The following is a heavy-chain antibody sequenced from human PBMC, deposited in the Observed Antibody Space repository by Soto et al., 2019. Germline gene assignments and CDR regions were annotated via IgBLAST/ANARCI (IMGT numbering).Heavy chain of an antibody. CDR3: ARVERGTATTVVDAFDI. CDR1: GGFVSSGSYY. D-gene: IGHD1-1*01. V-gene: IGHV4-34*01. CDR2: MSHSGGT. J-gene: IGHJ3*02. Sequence: QVQLQQWGAGLLKPSETLSLTCAVYGGFVSSGSYYWSWIRQPPGKGLEWIGEMSHSGGTHFNRSLKSRGTISVDTSKNQFSLKMSSVIAADTALYYCARVERGTATTVVDAFDIWGPGTMVTVSS.